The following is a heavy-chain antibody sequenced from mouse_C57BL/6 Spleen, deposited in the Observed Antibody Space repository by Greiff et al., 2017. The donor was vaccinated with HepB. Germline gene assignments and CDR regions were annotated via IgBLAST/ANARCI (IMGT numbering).Heavy chain of an antibody. CDR3: ARYSNSNWYFDV. V-gene: IGHV5-4*01. J-gene: IGHJ1*03. Sequence: EVHLVESGGGLVKPGGSLKLSCAASGFTFSSYAMSWVRQTPEKRLEWVATISDGGSYTYYPDNVKGRFTISRDNANNNLYLQMSHLKSEDTAMYYCARYSNSNWYFDVWGTGTTVTVSS. CDR2: ISDGGSYT. D-gene: IGHD2-5*01. CDR1: GFTFSSYA.